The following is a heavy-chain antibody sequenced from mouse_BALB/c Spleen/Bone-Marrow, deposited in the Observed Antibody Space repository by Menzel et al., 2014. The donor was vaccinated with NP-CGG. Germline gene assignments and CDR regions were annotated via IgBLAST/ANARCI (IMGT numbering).Heavy chain of an antibody. CDR1: GFTFSNYG. J-gene: IGHJ2*01. CDR3: AGRSDYDYFDY. CDR2: INSGGRYA. V-gene: IGHV5-6*02. D-gene: IGHD2-4*01. Sequence: EVMLVESGRDLVKPGGSLKLSCAASGFTFSNYGMSWVRQTPDKRLEWVATINSGGRYAFYPDSVKGRFTISRDNAKNTLYLQMSSLKSEDTAMYYCAGRSDYDYFDYWGQGTTLTVSS.